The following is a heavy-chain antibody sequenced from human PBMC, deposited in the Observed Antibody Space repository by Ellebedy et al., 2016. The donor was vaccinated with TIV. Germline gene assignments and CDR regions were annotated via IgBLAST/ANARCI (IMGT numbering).Heavy chain of an antibody. V-gene: IGHV4-39*01. CDR2: IYYSGNT. CDR1: GGSISSSPYY. CDR3: ARPSSSGHYAMDV. J-gene: IGHJ6*02. D-gene: IGHD6-19*01. Sequence: SETLSLTCTVSGGSISSSPYYWGWVRQPPGTGLEWIGTIYYSGNTYSNPSLKSRVTISVDTSKNQFSLKLSSVTAADTAVYYCARPSSSGHYAMDVWGQGTTVTVSS.